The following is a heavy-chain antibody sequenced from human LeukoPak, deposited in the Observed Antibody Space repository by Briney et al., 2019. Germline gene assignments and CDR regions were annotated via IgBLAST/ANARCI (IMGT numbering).Heavy chain of an antibody. CDR2: ISYDGSNK. V-gene: IGHV3-30-3*01. CDR1: GFTFSSYA. D-gene: IGHD3-22*01. CDR3: ARDGLGHSSGYYTKPPFDY. J-gene: IGHJ4*02. Sequence: GRSLRLSCAASGFTFSSYAMHWVRQAPGKGLEWVAVISYDGSNKYYADSVKGRFTISRDNSKNTLYLQMNSLRAEDTAVYYCARDGLGHSSGYYTKPPFDYWGQGTLVTVSS.